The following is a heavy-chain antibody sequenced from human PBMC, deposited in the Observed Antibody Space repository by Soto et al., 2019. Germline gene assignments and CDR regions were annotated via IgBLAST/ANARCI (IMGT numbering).Heavy chain of an antibody. CDR3: ARGSDYTSSFDY. Sequence: QVQLQQWGAGLLKPSETLSLTCAVYGGSFSGYTWIWIRQPPGKGLEWIGEINHSGTTNHNPSLKGRVIISVDTSKKQFSLRLTSVTAADTAVYYCARGSDYTSSFDYWGQGTLVTVSS. D-gene: IGHD3-16*01. CDR2: INHSGTT. V-gene: IGHV4-34*01. J-gene: IGHJ4*02. CDR1: GGSFSGYT.